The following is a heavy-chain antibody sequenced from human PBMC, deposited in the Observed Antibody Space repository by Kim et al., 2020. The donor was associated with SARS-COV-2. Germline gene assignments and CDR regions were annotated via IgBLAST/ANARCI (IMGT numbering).Heavy chain of an antibody. J-gene: IGHJ4*02. Sequence: YNPSRKSRVTISVATSKPPFSLKLSSVTAADMAVYYCARWGSATAPRIDYWGQGTLVTVSS. D-gene: IGHD5-12*01. CDR3: ARWGSATAPRIDY. V-gene: IGHV4-34*01.